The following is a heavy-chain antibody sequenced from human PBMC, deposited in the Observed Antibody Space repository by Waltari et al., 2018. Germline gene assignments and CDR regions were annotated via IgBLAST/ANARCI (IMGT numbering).Heavy chain of an antibody. CDR1: GGPLCSYA. Sequence: QVQLVQSGAEVQKPGSSVKVSCQPLGGPLCSYAIRWVRPDPGQGLEWMGRIIPILGIANYAQKFQGRVTITADESTSTVYMELSSLRSEDTAVYYCARSLGVRGVIMLLDYWGQGTLVTVSS. CDR3: ARSLGVRGVIMLLDY. D-gene: IGHD3-10*01. V-gene: IGHV1-69*04. CDR2: IIPILGIA. J-gene: IGHJ4*02.